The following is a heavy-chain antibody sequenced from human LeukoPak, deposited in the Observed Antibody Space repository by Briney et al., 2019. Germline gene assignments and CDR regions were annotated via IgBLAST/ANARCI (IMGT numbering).Heavy chain of an antibody. CDR3: ARDHGGNTNWFDP. Sequence: EASVKVSCKASGYTFTSYGISWVRQAPGQGLEWMGWISAYNGNTNYAQKLQGRVTMTTDTSTSTAYIELRSLRSDDTAVYYCARDHGGNTNWFDPWGQGTLVTVSS. CDR1: GYTFTSYG. J-gene: IGHJ5*02. D-gene: IGHD2-15*01. CDR2: ISAYNGNT. V-gene: IGHV1-18*01.